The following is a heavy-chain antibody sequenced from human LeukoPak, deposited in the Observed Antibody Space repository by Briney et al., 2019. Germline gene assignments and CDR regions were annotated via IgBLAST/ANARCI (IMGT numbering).Heavy chain of an antibody. V-gene: IGHV4-39*01. CDR1: GGSISSSSYY. CDR2: IYYSGST. Sequence: SETLSLTCTVSGGSISSSSYYWGWIRQPPGKGRDWIGSIYYSGSTYYNPSLKSRGTISVDTSKNQFSLKLSSVTAADTAVYYCASPYYDFWSGHQNFYYYYMDVWGKGTTVTVSS. CDR3: ASPYYDFWSGHQNFYYYYMDV. D-gene: IGHD3-3*01. J-gene: IGHJ6*03.